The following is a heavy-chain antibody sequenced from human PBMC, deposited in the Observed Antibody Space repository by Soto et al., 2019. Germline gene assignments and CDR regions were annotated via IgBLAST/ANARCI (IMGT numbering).Heavy chain of an antibody. CDR3: AGDQRYYGSGSYYSDS. V-gene: IGHV1-18*04. Sequence: QVQLVQSGPEVNKPGASVKVSCKTSGYVYISYGISWVRQAPGHGLEWVGWISANTGKADYAQKFQGRVTMTTETSTSTAFLELRSLRSDDTPVYYCAGDQRYYGSGSYYSDSWGQGTLVTVSS. D-gene: IGHD3-10*01. J-gene: IGHJ4*02. CDR1: GYVYISYG. CDR2: ISANTGKA.